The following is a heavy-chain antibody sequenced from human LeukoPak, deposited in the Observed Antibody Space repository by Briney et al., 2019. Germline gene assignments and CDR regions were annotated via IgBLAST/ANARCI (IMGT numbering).Heavy chain of an antibody. D-gene: IGHD5-24*01. CDR1: GGTFNNLP. CDR3: ARDGDDPLMYNWFDP. J-gene: IGHJ5*02. Sequence: SVNVSCKSSGGTFNNLPISWVRQAPGQGLEWMGGILPMVGKPDYAQKFRDRVAITADESTTTVYMELTSLTSEDTAMYYCARDGDDPLMYNWFDPWGQGTLVTVSS. CDR2: ILPMVGKP. V-gene: IGHV1-69*13.